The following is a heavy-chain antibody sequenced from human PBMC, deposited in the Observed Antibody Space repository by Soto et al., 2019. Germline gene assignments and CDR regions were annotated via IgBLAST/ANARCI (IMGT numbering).Heavy chain of an antibody. V-gene: IGHV3-23*01. J-gene: IGHJ4*02. Sequence: GGSLRLSCAASGFTFSSYAMSWVRQAPGKGLEWVSAISGGGGSTYYADSVKGRFTISRDNSKNTLYLQMNSLRAEDTAVYYCAKARASITMVRGVFSYDYWGQGTLVTVSS. D-gene: IGHD3-10*01. CDR2: ISGGGGST. CDR1: GFTFSSYA. CDR3: AKARASITMVRGVFSYDY.